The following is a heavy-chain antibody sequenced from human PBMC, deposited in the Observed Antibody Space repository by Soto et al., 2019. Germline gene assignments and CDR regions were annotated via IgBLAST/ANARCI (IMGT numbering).Heavy chain of an antibody. D-gene: IGHD5-12*01. CDR1: GYTFLNYD. J-gene: IGHJ6*02. CDR3: ARKGYIGNFGLDV. V-gene: IGHV1-18*01. Sequence: QVQLVQSGAEVKRPGASVKVSCKASGYTFLNYDVAWVRRAPGQGREWIGWISISKGKTYYQQRLQGRVTMSTHTAKTTAYSEVRSLRSDDSAVYYCARKGYIGNFGLDVWGQGTTVTVCS. CDR2: ISISKGKT.